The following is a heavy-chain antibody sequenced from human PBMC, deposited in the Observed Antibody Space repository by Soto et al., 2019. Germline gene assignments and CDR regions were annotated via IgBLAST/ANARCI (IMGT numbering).Heavy chain of an antibody. J-gene: IGHJ4*02. V-gene: IGHV3-33*01. CDR3: ARDLGGDSLDY. CDR1: GFTFSSYV. Sequence: QVKLVESGGGVVQPGRSLRLSCAASGFTFSSYVTHWVRQAPGKGLEWVALIWYDGSNKYYADSVKGRFTISRDNSKNTLYLQRNSLRAEDTAVYYCARDLGGDSLDYWGQGTLVTVSS. D-gene: IGHD2-21*02. CDR2: IWYDGSNK.